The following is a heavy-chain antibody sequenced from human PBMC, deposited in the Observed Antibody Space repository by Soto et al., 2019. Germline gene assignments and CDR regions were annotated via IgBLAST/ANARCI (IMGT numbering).Heavy chain of an antibody. J-gene: IGHJ4*01. Sequence: GGSLRLSCAASGFAFYYYNINWVRQAPWRGLEWVSSISGSGIDIHFTDSVKGRFTISRDNAKTSLYLQMDSLRPEDTDIYYCAREGVTKYRAYYFGLWGGGALVTVCS. CDR3: AREGVTKYRAYYFGL. CDR1: GFAFYYYN. CDR2: ISGSGIDI. D-gene: IGHD5-18*01. V-gene: IGHV3-21*01.